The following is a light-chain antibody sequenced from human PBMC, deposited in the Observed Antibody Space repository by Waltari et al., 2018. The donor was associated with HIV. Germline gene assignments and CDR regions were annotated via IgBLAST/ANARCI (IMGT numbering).Light chain of an antibody. CDR3: QQYSRLPRT. V-gene: IGKV3-20*01. CDR2: GTT. Sequence: EVVLTQSPATLSLSPGERATLSCRASENVGSTYMAWYQQRQGQPPRLLIYGTTTRAAGIPDRFSGSGSGTAYTLTISRLEPEDFAVYYCQQYSRLPRTFGQGSKVEIK. J-gene: IGKJ1*01. CDR1: ENVGSTY.